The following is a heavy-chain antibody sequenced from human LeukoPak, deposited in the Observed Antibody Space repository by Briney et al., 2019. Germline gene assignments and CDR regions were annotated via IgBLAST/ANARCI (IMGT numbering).Heavy chain of an antibody. CDR2: ISANNGDT. Sequence: GASVKVSCKTSGYTFTGYGISWVRQAPGQGLEWMAWISANNGDTNYAQKVQGRVVLSTDTSTNTAYMELRYLMFDDTAVYYCATGYRQDYWGQGTLVIVSS. CDR1: GYTFTGYG. CDR3: ATGYRQDY. V-gene: IGHV1-18*04. J-gene: IGHJ4*02. D-gene: IGHD2-2*02.